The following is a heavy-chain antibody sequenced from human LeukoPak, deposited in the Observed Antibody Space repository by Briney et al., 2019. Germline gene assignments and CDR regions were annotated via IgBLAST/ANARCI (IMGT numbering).Heavy chain of an antibody. D-gene: IGHD2-2*01. V-gene: IGHV4-4*07. CDR1: GGSISSYY. J-gene: IGHJ5*02. CDR2: IFTSGST. Sequence: SETLSLTCTVSGGSISSYYWSWIRQPAGKGLEWIGRIFTSGSTNYNTSLKSRVTMSVDTSKNQFSLKLSSVTAVDTAVYYCARDLYCSSTSCYRFDRWGQGTLVTVSS. CDR3: ARDLYCSSTSCYRFDR.